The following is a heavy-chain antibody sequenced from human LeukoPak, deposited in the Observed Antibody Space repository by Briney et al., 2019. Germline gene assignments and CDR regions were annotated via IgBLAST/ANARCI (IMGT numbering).Heavy chain of an antibody. V-gene: IGHV6-1*01. D-gene: IGHD2-2*01. J-gene: IGHJ5*02. CDR3: ARRLTQYDCFDP. Sequence: SQTLSLTCAISGDSVSSNSVTWNWIRQSPSRGLEWLSRTYYRSTWYNDYAVSVRGRITVNPDTSKNQFSLHLNSVTPEDTAVYYCARRLTQYDCFDPWGQGIQVTVSS. CDR1: GDSVSSNSVT. CDR2: TYYRSTWYN.